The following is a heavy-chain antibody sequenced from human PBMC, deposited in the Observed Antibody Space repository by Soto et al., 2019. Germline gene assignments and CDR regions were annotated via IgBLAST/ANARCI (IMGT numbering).Heavy chain of an antibody. J-gene: IGHJ4*02. CDR3: VKDDGGYPSTAPH. V-gene: IGHV3-23*04. CDR1: GITISNYP. Sequence: EVRLVESGGGLVQPGGSLRLSCAASGITISNYPMSWVRQAPGKGLDWVSGISGSGDTTYYADSAKDRFTISKDISKNSLFLQLDSLRVEDSALYFCVKDDGGYPSTAPHWGQGTLVTVSP. D-gene: IGHD4-17*01. CDR2: ISGSGDTT.